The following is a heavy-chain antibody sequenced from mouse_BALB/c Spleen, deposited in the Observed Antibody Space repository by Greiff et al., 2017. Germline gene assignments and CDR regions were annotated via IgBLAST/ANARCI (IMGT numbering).Heavy chain of an antibody. V-gene: IGHV5-4*02. CDR2: ISDGGSYT. J-gene: IGHJ4*01. Sequence: EVQGVESGGGLVKPGGSLKLSCAASGFTFSDYYMYWVRQTPEKRLEWVATISDGGSYTYYPDSVKGRFTISRDNAKNNLYLQMSSLKSEDTAMYYCARDPGGYYAMDYWGQGTSVTVSS. CDR3: ARDPGGYYAMDY. CDR1: GFTFSDYY.